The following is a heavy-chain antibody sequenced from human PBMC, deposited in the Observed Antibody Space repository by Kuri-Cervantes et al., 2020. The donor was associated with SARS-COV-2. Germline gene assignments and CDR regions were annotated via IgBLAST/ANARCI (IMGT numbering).Heavy chain of an antibody. CDR2: IFHSGTT. D-gene: IGHD2-2*01. CDR3: SRSRVPAAAAL. CDR1: LYSISSGYY. J-gene: IGHJ3*01. V-gene: IGHV4-38-2*01. Sequence: SETLSLTCAVSLYSISSGYYWDWIRQSPGKGPEWIGSIFHSGTTYYNPSLRSRVYISLDTSKNQFFLNVTSVTAADTAMYYCSRSRVPAAAALWGQGTMVTVSS.